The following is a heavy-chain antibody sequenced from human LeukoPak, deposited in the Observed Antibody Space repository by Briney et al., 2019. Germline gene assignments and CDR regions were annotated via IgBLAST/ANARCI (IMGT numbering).Heavy chain of an antibody. CDR2: ISSSSSYI. J-gene: IGHJ6*03. V-gene: IGHV3-21*01. Sequence: GGSLRLSCAASGFTFSSYSMNWVRQAPGKGLEWVSSISSSSSYIYYADSVKGRFTISRDNAKNSLYLQMSSLRAEDTAVYYCARKMGVGYCSGGSCYAISKYYYYMDVWGKGTTVTVSS. D-gene: IGHD2-15*01. CDR3: ARKMGVGYCSGGSCYAISKYYYYMDV. CDR1: GFTFSSYS.